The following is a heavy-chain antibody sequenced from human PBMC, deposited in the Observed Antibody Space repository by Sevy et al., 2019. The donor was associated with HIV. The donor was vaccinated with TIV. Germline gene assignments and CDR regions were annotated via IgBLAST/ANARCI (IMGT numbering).Heavy chain of an antibody. J-gene: IGHJ4*02. CDR1: GFTFSDSA. Sequence: GGSLRLSCAASGFTFSDSAMFWVRQASGRGLEWVGRIRTKPNNYATALMASLKDRLTSSRYVSKNTTYPQMNSLKAVDTAVYFCTCGYGRFDFWGQGALVTVSS. V-gene: IGHV3-73*01. D-gene: IGHD4-17*01. CDR2: IRTKPNNYAT. CDR3: TCGYGRFDF.